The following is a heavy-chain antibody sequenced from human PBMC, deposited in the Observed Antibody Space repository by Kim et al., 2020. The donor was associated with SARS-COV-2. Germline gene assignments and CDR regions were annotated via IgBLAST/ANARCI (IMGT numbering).Heavy chain of an antibody. Sequence: GGSLRLSCAASGFTFSGHWMTWVRQAPGKGLEWVAHIKEDGSDKNYVDPVKGRFTISRDNAKNSLYLQMNNLRAEDTAIYFCAILGSSGVASWGQGTLVTVSS. D-gene: IGHD6-25*01. J-gene: IGHJ4*02. CDR3: AILGSSGVAS. V-gene: IGHV3-7*03. CDR1: GFTFSGHW. CDR2: IKEDGSDK.